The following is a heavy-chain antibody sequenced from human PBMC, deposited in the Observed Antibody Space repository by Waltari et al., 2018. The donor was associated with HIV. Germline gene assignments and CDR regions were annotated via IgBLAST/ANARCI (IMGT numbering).Heavy chain of an antibody. CDR2: ISSSSTYI. CDR1: GFPFSSEP. V-gene: IGHV3-21*01. J-gene: IGHJ4*02. CDR3: ARFTIFGVVTLYYFDY. Sequence: EVQLVESGGGLVKPGGYLRLSCAASGFPFSSEPMHGVRQAPGEGLEWVSSISSSSTYIYYADSVKGRFTISRDNAKNSLYLQMNSLRAGDTAVYHCARFTIFGVVTLYYFDYWGQGALVTVSS. D-gene: IGHD3-3*01.